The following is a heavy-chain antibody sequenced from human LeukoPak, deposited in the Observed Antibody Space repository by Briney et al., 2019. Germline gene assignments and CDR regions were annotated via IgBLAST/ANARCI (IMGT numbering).Heavy chain of an antibody. CDR3: ARDKGVVVPAAIPGTYYYYMDV. CDR2: IYTSGST. V-gene: IGHV4-61*02. Sequence: SETLSLTCTVSGGSISSGSYYWSWIRQPAGKGLEWIGRIYTSGSTNYNPSLKSRVTISVDTSKNQFSLKLSSVTAADTAVYYCARDKGVVVPAAIPGTYYYYMDVWGKGTTVTVSS. D-gene: IGHD2-2*02. CDR1: GGSISSGSYY. J-gene: IGHJ6*03.